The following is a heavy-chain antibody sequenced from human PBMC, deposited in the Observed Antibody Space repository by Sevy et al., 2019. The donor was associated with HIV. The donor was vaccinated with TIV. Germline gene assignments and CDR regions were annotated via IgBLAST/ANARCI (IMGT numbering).Heavy chain of an antibody. Sequence: ASVKVSCKASGYTFTSYGISWVRQAPGQGLEWMGWISAYNGNTNYAQKLQGRVTMTTDTSTSTAYMELRSLRSDDTAVYYCARGGYYDSSGYSPSTNHFQHWCQGTLVTVSS. D-gene: IGHD3-22*01. CDR2: ISAYNGNT. CDR3: ARGGYYDSSGYSPSTNHFQH. CDR1: GYTFTSYG. V-gene: IGHV1-18*01. J-gene: IGHJ1*01.